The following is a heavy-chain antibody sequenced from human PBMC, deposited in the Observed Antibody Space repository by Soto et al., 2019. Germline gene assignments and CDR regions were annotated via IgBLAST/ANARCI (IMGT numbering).Heavy chain of an antibody. J-gene: IGHJ4*02. CDR3: ARAGGTTVTGLWHFDS. CDR1: GFTFNTYS. V-gene: IGHV3-33*01. Sequence: WGSLRLSCEASGFTFNTYSMHWVRQPPGKGLEWLAAIWYDVTQKYYADSVKGRFIISRDNSKKTLYLEMNSLRAEDTAVYYCARAGGTTVTGLWHFDSWGQGTLVTVSS. CDR2: IWYDVTQK. D-gene: IGHD4-17*01.